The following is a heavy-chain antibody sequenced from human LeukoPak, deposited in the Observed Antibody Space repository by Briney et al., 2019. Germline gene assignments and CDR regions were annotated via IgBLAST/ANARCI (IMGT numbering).Heavy chain of an antibody. Sequence: GESLKISCKGSGYKFTNYWIGWVRQMPGKGLEWMGIIYPGDSETRYSPSFQGQVTIAADKSINTVYLQWTSLKASDTAMYFCARHDGFTGYDPFDSWGQGTLVTVSS. CDR1: GYKFTNYW. CDR3: ARHDGFTGYDPFDS. J-gene: IGHJ4*02. V-gene: IGHV5-51*01. D-gene: IGHD5-12*01. CDR2: IYPGDSET.